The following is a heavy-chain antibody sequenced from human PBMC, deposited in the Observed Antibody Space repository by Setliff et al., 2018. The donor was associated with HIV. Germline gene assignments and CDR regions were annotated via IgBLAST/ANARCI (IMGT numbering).Heavy chain of an antibody. J-gene: IGHJ5*02. CDR1: GGTLSTYG. Sequence: SVKVSCKASGGTLSTYGISWVRPAPGQGLEWMGGIIPIFDTTNYAQKFRGRVTITADESTGTVYMELTSLRSEDTAVYYCARDASAPPLNWFDPWGQGTLVPSPQ. CDR3: ARDASAPPLNWFDP. CDR2: IIPIFDTT. V-gene: IGHV1-69*13.